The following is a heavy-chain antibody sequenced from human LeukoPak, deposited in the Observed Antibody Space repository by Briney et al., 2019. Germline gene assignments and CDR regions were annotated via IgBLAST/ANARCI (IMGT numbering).Heavy chain of an antibody. D-gene: IGHD3-10*01. J-gene: IGHJ4*02. Sequence: SETLSLTCTVSGGSISSSSYYSGWIRQPPGKGLEWIGSIYYSGSTYYNQSLKSRVTISVDTSKNQFSLKLSSVTAADTAVYYCARHPGRWCGELLQNFDYWGQGTLVTVAS. CDR1: GGSISSSSYY. CDR2: IYYSGST. V-gene: IGHV4-39*01. CDR3: ARHPGRWCGELLQNFDY.